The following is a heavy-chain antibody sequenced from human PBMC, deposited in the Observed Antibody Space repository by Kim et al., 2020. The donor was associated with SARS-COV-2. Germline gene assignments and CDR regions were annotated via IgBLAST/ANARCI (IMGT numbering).Heavy chain of an antibody. V-gene: IGHV3-11*01. CDR3: ARSDLIYGDLFDY. Sequence: YADSVKGRITISGDNAKNSLYLQMNSLRAEDTAVYFCARSDLIYGDLFDYWGQGTLVTVSS. D-gene: IGHD4-17*01. J-gene: IGHJ4*02.